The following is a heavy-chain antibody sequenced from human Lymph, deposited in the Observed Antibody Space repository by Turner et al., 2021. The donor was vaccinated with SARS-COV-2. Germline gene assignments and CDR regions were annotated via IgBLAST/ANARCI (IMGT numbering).Heavy chain of an antibody. J-gene: IGHJ4*02. CDR1: GGSISSSSYY. V-gene: IGHV4-39*01. D-gene: IGHD3-22*01. CDR3: ARNDREVVQSFDY. CDR2: IYYSGST. Sequence: QLQLQESGPGLVKPSETLSLTCTVSGGSISSSSYYWGWIRQPPGKGLEWIGSIYYSGSTYYNPSLKSRVTISVDTSKNQFSLRLSSVTAADTAVYYCARNDREVVQSFDYWGQGTLVTVSS.